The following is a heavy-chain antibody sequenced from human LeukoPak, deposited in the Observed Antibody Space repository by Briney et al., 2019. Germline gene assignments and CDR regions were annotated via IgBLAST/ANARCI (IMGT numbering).Heavy chain of an antibody. D-gene: IGHD6-13*01. CDR1: GGSFSGYY. CDR3: ARDVSSSWRPDY. V-gene: IGHV4-38-2*02. J-gene: IGHJ4*02. Sequence: PSETLSLTCAVYGGSFSGYYWGWIRQPPGKGLEWIGSIYHSGSTYYNPSLKSRVTISVDTSKNQFSLKLSSVTAADTAVYYCARDVSSSWRPDYWGQGTLVTVSS. CDR2: IYHSGST.